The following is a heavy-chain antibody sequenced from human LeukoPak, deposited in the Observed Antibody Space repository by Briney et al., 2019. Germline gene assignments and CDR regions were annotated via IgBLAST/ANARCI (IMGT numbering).Heavy chain of an antibody. Sequence: PGGSLRLSCAASGFTFSSYAMHWVRQAPGKGLEWVAVISYDGSNKYYADSVKGRFTISRDNSKNTLYVQMNSLRPEDTAVYYCARAAHRGFSFDYWGQGTLVTVSS. J-gene: IGHJ4*02. CDR1: GFTFSSYA. V-gene: IGHV3-30*04. CDR3: ARAAHRGFSFDY. CDR2: ISYDGSNK. D-gene: IGHD3-10*01.